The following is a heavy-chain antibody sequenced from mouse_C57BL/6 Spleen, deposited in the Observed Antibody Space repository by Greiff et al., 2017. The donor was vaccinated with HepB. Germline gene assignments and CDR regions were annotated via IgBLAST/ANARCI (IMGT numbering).Heavy chain of an antibody. Sequence: EVKVVESEGGLVQPGSSMKLSCTASGFTFSDYYMAWVRQVPEKGLEWVANINYDGSSTYYLDSLKSRFIISRDNAKNILYLQMSSLKSEDTATYYCAREGDYGSSLAMDYWGQGTSVTVSS. D-gene: IGHD1-1*01. CDR3: AREGDYGSSLAMDY. CDR2: INYDGSST. J-gene: IGHJ4*01. V-gene: IGHV5-16*01. CDR1: GFTFSDYY.